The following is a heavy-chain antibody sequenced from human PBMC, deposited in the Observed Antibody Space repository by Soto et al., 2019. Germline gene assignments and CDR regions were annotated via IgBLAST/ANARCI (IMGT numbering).Heavy chain of an antibody. CDR1: GFTFNSYG. V-gene: IGHV3-30*18. CDR2: VSHDGRNT. J-gene: IGHJ4*02. Sequence: LRLSCAASGFTFNSYGMHWVRQAPGKGLEWVAVVSHDGRNTHYADSVKGRFTISRDSSKNTVSLEMTSLRAEDTAVYYCAKGGRQWLVTSDFNYWGQGALVTVSS. CDR3: AKGGRQWLVTSDFNY. D-gene: IGHD6-19*01.